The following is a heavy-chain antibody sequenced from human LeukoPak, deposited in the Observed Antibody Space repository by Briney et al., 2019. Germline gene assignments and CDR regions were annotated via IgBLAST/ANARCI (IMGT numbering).Heavy chain of an antibody. D-gene: IGHD3-9*01. CDR1: GVSISSSSYY. J-gene: IGHJ4*02. Sequence: SETLSLTCTVSGVSISSSSYYWGWIRQPPGKGLEWIGSIYYSGSTYYNPSLKSRVTISVDTSKNQFSLKLSSVTAADTAVYYCANQYYDILTGYSPLDYWGQGTLVTVSS. CDR3: ANQYYDILTGYSPLDY. V-gene: IGHV4-39*01. CDR2: IYYSGST.